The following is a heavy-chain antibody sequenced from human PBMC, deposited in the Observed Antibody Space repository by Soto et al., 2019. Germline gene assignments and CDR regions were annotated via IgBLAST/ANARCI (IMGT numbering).Heavy chain of an antibody. CDR2: INHSGST. CDR1: GGSFSGYY. CDR3: ARGYTFPFDP. Sequence: SETLSLTCAVYGGSFSGYYWSWIRQPPGKGLEWIGEINHSGSTNYNPSLKSRVTISVDTSKNQFSLKLSSVTAADTAVYYCARGYTFPFDPWGQGTLVTVSS. V-gene: IGHV4-34*01. D-gene: IGHD4-4*01. J-gene: IGHJ5*02.